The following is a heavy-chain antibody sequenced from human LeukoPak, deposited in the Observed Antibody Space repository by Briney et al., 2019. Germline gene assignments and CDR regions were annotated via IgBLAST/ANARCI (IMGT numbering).Heavy chain of an antibody. Sequence: SETLSLTCTVSGGSISSDSYYWGWIRQPPGKGLEWIAHIFYTGSTDYNTSLKSRVTISIDTSKNQFSLNLRSVTAADTAVYYCAREGKTLVATKPAWFDPWGKGTLVTVSS. D-gene: IGHD2-15*01. CDR1: GGSISSDSYY. V-gene: IGHV4-39*07. J-gene: IGHJ5*02. CDR2: IFYTGST. CDR3: AREGKTLVATKPAWFDP.